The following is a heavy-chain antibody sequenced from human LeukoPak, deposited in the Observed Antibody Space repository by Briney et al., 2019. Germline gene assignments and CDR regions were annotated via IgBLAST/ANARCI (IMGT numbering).Heavy chain of an antibody. D-gene: IGHD3-22*01. J-gene: IGHJ3*02. Sequence: SETLSLTCTVSGGSISSSSYYWGWIRQPPGKGLEWIGSIYYSGSTYYNPSLKSRVTISVDTSKNQFSLKLSSVTAADTAVYYCARGGNWYYYDSSDAFDIWGQGTMVTVSS. CDR3: ARGGNWYYYDSSDAFDI. V-gene: IGHV4-39*07. CDR2: IYYSGST. CDR1: GGSISSSSYY.